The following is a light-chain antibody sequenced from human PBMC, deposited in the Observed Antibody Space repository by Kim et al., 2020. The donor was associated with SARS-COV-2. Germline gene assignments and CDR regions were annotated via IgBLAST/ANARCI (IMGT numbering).Light chain of an antibody. V-gene: IGLV1-47*01. CDR1: RSNIGGNF. CDR3: ATRGDSVSGLWV. J-gene: IGLJ3*02. CDR2: RTD. Sequence: QSALTQPPSASGTPGQKISISCSGSRSNIGGNFVYWYQQFPGTAPKLLIFRTDQRPSGVPDRFSGSKSGTSASLAISGLRSDDEAVYYCATRGDSVSGLWVFGGGTQLTVL.